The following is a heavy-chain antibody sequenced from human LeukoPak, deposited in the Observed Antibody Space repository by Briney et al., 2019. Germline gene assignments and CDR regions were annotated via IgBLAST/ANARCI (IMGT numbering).Heavy chain of an antibody. V-gene: IGHV4-34*01. CDR1: GGSFSGYY. D-gene: IGHD6-19*01. J-gene: IGHJ4*01. Sequence: SETLSLTCAVYGGSFSGYYWSWIRQPPGKGLEWIGEINHRRSTSYNPSLKSRLTISKDKFKNQFSLKLTSVTVADTAVYFCARVKAVAGTLPHLLDYWGQGTLVTVSS. CDR2: INHRRST. CDR3: ARVKAVAGTLPHLLDY.